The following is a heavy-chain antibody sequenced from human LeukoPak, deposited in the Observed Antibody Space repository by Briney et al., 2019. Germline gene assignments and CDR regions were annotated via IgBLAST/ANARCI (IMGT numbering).Heavy chain of an antibody. Sequence: SETLSLTCTVSGGSISSGSYYWSWIRQPAGKGLEWIGRIYTSGSTNYNPSLKSRVTISVDTSKNQFSLKLSSVTAADTAVYYCARVDYYDRVDYWGQGTLVTVSP. V-gene: IGHV4-61*02. CDR2: IYTSGST. CDR3: ARVDYYDRVDY. CDR1: GGSISSGSYY. J-gene: IGHJ4*02. D-gene: IGHD3-22*01.